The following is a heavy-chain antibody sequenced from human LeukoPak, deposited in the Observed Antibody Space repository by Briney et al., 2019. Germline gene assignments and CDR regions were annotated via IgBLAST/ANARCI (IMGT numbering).Heavy chain of an antibody. CDR3: ARDKQLDWAHYHYCYMDV. V-gene: IGHV1-2*02. Sequence: AASVKVSCKASGYTFTGYYMHWVRQAPGQGLEWMGWINPNSGGTKYAQKFQGRVTMTRDTSISTVYMELSRLRSDDTAVYYCARDKQLDWAHYHYCYMDVWGKGTTVTVSS. CDR2: INPNSGGT. J-gene: IGHJ6*03. CDR1: GYTFTGYY. D-gene: IGHD1-1*01.